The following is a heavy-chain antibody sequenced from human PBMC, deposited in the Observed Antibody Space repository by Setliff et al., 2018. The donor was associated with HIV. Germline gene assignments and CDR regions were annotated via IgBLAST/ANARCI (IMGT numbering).Heavy chain of an antibody. D-gene: IGHD2-2*01. Sequence: PSETLSLTCTVSGGSISSSSYSWGWIRQPPGKGLEWIGSFSYSGTIYYNPSLKSRVTISLDTSKNQFSLKLSSATAADTAIYYCARALYCSSASCAKRDWLDPWGQGTLVTVSS. J-gene: IGHJ5*02. CDR3: ARALYCSSASCAKRDWLDP. CDR1: GGSISSSSYS. V-gene: IGHV4-39*01. CDR2: FSYSGTI.